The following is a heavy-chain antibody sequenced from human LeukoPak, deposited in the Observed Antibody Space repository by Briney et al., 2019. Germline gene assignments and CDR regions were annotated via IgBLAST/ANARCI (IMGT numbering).Heavy chain of an antibody. D-gene: IGHD6-19*01. V-gene: IGHV1-2*02. CDR3: ASDSSGWSNFDY. Sequence: ASVKVSCKASGYTFTGHYMHWVRQGPGQGLEWMGWINPNSGGTNYAQKSQGRVTMTRDTSIGTAYMELSRLRSDDTAVYYCASDSSGWSNFDYWGQGTLVTVSS. CDR1: GYTFTGHY. CDR2: INPNSGGT. J-gene: IGHJ4*02.